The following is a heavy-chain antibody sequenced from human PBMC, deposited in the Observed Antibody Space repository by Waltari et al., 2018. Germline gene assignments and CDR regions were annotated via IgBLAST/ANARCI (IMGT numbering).Heavy chain of an antibody. Sequence: QVQLQQWGAGLLKPSETLSLTCAVYGGSFSGYYWSWIRQPPGKGREWSGEINHSGSTNYNPSLKSRVTISVDTSKNQFSLKLSSVTAADTAVYYCARGPGITIFGVVIWAPPFDYWGQGTLVTVSS. CDR1: GGSFSGYY. J-gene: IGHJ4*02. CDR3: ARGPGITIFGVVIWAPPFDY. CDR2: INHSGST. D-gene: IGHD3-3*01. V-gene: IGHV4-34*01.